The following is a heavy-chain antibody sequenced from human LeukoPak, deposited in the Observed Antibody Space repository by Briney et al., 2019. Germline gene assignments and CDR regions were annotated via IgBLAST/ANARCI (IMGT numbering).Heavy chain of an antibody. Sequence: GGSLRLSCAASGFTFGDYAMSWVRQAPGKGLEWVGFVRIKGYGETTEYAASVKGRFTISRDDSKSIAYLQMNSLKIEDTAVYYCTRDWREFAYWGQGILVTVSS. CDR1: GFTFGDYA. CDR2: VRIKGYGETT. V-gene: IGHV3-49*04. CDR3: TRDWREFAY. J-gene: IGHJ4*02.